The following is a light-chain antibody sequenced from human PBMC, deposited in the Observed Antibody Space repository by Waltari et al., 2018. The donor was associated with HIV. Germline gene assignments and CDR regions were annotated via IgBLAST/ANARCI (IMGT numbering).Light chain of an antibody. V-gene: IGLV2-8*01. CDR1: SSDMGGNDF. CDR2: EVY. CDR3: ISYAGNYTLV. Sequence: QSALTQPPSTSGSPGQSVNTPCTGTSSDMGGNDFVSWFQQHPGRPPQLVIYEVYKLPSVVPDRFSGSKSGITASLTVSGLQAEDEAYYLCISYAGNYTLVFGGGTNLTVL. J-gene: IGLJ3*02.